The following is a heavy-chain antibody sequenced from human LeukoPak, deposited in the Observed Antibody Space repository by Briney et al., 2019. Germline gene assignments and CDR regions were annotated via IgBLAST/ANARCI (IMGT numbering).Heavy chain of an antibody. CDR3: ARGRSGDAFDI. J-gene: IGHJ3*02. V-gene: IGHV4-39*07. CDR1: GGSITSSSYY. Sequence: PSETLSLTCTVSGGSITSSSYYWGWIRQPPGKGLEWIGSLYYSGSTYYSPSLKSRVTISVDRSKNQFSLKLSSVTAADTAVYYCARGRSGDAFDIWGQGTMVTVSS. CDR2: LYYSGST. D-gene: IGHD3-3*01.